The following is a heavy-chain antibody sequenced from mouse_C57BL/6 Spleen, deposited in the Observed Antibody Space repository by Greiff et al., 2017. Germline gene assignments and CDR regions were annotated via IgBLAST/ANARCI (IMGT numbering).Heavy chain of an antibody. CDR3: ARSEGITTVVARAFFDY. CDR2: IYPGGGDT. CDR1: GYAFSSYW. D-gene: IGHD1-1*01. J-gene: IGHJ2*01. V-gene: IGHV1-80*01. Sequence: QVQLQQSGAELVKPGASVKISCKASGYAFSSYWMNWVKQRPGKGLEWIGQIYPGGGDTNYNGKFKGKATLTAEKSSRTAYMQLSSLTSEDSAVYFCARSEGITTVVARAFFDYWGQGTTLTVSS.